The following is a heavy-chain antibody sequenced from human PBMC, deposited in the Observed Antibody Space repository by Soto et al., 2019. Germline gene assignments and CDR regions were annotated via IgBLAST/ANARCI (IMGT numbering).Heavy chain of an antibody. Sequence: PSETLSLTCTVSGGSISSYYWSWIRQPPGKGLEWIGYIYYSGSTNYNPSLKSRVTISVDTSKNQFSLKLSSVTAADTAVYYCARQVFRASRWFDPWGQGTLVTVSS. D-gene: IGHD3-10*01. CDR1: GGSISSYY. V-gene: IGHV4-59*08. J-gene: IGHJ5*02. CDR3: ARQVFRASRWFDP. CDR2: IYYSGST.